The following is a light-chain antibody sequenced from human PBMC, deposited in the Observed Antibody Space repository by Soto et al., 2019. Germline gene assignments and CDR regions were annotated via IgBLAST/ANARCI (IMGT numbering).Light chain of an antibody. CDR3: SSYTSSSTHVV. V-gene: IGLV2-18*02. Sequence: QSALTQPPSVSGSPGQSVTISCTGTSIDVGNFDLVSWYQQPPGTAPKLLIYQVSNRPSGVPDRFSGSQSGNTASLTISGLQAEDEADYYCSSYTSSSTHVVFGGGTKLTVL. J-gene: IGLJ2*01. CDR2: QVS. CDR1: SIDVGNFDL.